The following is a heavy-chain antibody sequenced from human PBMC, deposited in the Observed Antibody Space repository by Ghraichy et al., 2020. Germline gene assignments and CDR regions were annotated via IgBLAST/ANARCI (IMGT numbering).Heavy chain of an antibody. CDR1: GVTFSRYG. V-gene: IGHV3-30*18. J-gene: IGHJ6*02. D-gene: IGHD3-22*01. CDR3: AKERDTSGFYSFRGDYYGMDV. CDR2: ISFDGNNR. Sequence: GESLNISCAVTGVTFSRYGMHWVRQAPGKGLEWVAVISFDGNNRNYGDSVKGRFTISRDNSRNTLYLQMNYLRAEDTAVYYCAKERDTSGFYSFRGDYYGMDVWGQGTTVTVSS.